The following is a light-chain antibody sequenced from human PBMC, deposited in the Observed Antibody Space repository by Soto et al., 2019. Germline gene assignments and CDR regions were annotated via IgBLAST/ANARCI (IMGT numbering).Light chain of an antibody. V-gene: IGKV3-11*01. CDR1: QSISTY. Sequence: EIVLTQSPASLSLSPGERATLSCRASQSISTYLAWYQQKPGQAARLLIYEASNRATGIPARFSGSGSATDFTLTISSLEPEDSALYYCQQRNKWPPTFGAGTKVDIQ. J-gene: IGKJ3*01. CDR3: QQRNKWPPT. CDR2: EAS.